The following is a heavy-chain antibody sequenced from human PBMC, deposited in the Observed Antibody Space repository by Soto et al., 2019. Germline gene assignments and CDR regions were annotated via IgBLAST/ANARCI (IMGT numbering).Heavy chain of an antibody. CDR2: IDNDGSAT. CDR1: GFTFNIYW. J-gene: IGHJ4*02. V-gene: IGHV3-74*01. Sequence: PGGSLRLSYVASGFTFNIYWMYWVRQAPGKGLEWVSRIDNDGSATTYADSVKGRFTISRDNAKNTLFLQMNTLRVDDTAVYYCARDNWNSYWGQGTLVTVSS. CDR3: ARDNWNSY. D-gene: IGHD1-1*01.